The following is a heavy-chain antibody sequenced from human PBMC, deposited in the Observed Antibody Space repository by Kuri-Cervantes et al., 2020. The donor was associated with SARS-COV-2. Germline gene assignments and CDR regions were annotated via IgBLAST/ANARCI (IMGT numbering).Heavy chain of an antibody. D-gene: IGHD2-15*01. CDR2: IRSKANSYAT. Sequence: GGSLRLSCAASGFTFSGSATHWVRQASGKGLEWVGRIRSKANSYATAYAASVKGRFTISRDDSKNTAYLQMNSLKTEDTAVYYCTRRIYCSGGSCSGGGSYYYYGMDVWGQGTTVTVSS. J-gene: IGHJ6*02. V-gene: IGHV3-73*01. CDR3: TRRIYCSGGSCSGGGSYYYYGMDV. CDR1: GFTFSGSA.